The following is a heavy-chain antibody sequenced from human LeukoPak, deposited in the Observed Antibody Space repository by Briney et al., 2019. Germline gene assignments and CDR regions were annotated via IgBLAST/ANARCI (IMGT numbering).Heavy chain of an antibody. CDR2: ISGSGTGSST. D-gene: IGHD5-18*01. CDR3: ARDDAGYSYDPRGWFDP. V-gene: IGHV3-23*01. Sequence: GGSLRLSCAASGFTFSSSAMSWVRQAPGKGLEWVPAISGSGTGSSTYYADSVKGRFTISRDNAKNTLYLQMNSLRAEDTAVYYCARDDAGYSYDPRGWFDPWGQGTLVTVSS. CDR1: GFTFSSSA. J-gene: IGHJ5*02.